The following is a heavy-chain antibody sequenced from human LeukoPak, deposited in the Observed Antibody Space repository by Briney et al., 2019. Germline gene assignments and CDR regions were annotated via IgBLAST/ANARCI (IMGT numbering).Heavy chain of an antibody. V-gene: IGHV3-23*01. CDR1: GFTFSSYA. Sequence: GGSLRLSCAASGFTFSSYAISWVRQAPGKGLEWVSAISGSGGSTYYADSVKGRFTISRDNSKNTLYLQMNSLRAEDTAVYYCAKEGYSSSWDYYYYYYMDVWGKGTTVTASS. J-gene: IGHJ6*03. D-gene: IGHD6-13*01. CDR3: AKEGYSSSWDYYYYYYMDV. CDR2: ISGSGGST.